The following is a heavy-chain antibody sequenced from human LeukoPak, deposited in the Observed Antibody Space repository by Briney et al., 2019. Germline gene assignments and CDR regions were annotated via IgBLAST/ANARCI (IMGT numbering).Heavy chain of an antibody. CDR2: IYYSGST. V-gene: IGHV4-31*03. Sequence: SETLSLTCTVSGGSISSGGYYWSWIRQHPGKGLEWIGYIYYSGSTYYNPSLKSRVTISVDTSKNQFSLKLSSVTAADTAVYYCARVRGGLELLNWGDYYYYMDVWGKGTTVTVSS. CDR3: ARVRGGLELLNWGDYYYYMDV. D-gene: IGHD1-7*01. J-gene: IGHJ6*03. CDR1: GGSISSGGYY.